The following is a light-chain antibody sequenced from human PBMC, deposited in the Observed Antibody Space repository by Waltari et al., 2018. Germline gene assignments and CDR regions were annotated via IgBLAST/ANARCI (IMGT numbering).Light chain of an antibody. J-gene: IGLJ2*01. V-gene: IGLV1-44*01. CDR1: RSNIGSKS. CDR3: AAWDDSLNGL. Sequence: QSVLNQPPSASGTPGQRVTISCSGTRSNIGSKSVNWYQQVPGTAPKLLIYNNDHRPSGVPDRFSGSKSGTSASLAISGLQSEDEAHYYCAAWDDSLNGLFGGGTKLTVL. CDR2: NND.